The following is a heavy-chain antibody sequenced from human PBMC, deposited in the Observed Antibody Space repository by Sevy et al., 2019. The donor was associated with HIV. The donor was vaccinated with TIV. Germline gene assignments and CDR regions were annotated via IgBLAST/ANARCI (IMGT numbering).Heavy chain of an antibody. J-gene: IGHJ4*02. Sequence: ASLKVSCKASGGTFSSYAISWVRQAPGQGLEWMGGIIPIFGTANYAQKFQGRVTITADESTSTAYMELSSLRSEDTAVYYCARDRDAYSNYVSYFDYWGQGTLVTVSS. CDR3: ARDRDAYSNYVSYFDY. D-gene: IGHD4-4*01. V-gene: IGHV1-69*13. CDR2: IIPIFGTA. CDR1: GGTFSSYA.